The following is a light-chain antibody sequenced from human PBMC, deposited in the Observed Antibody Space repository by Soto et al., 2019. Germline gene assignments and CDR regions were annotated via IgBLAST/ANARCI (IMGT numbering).Light chain of an antibody. V-gene: IGKV3-20*01. CDR2: GAS. Sequence: EIVMTQSPATLSVSPGERATLSFRASQSVSSSYLAWYQQKPGQAPRLLIYGASSRATGIPDRFSGSGSGTDFTLTISRLEPEDFAVYYCQQYGSSPPVTFGQGTKVDI. CDR3: QQYGSSPPVT. CDR1: QSVSSSY. J-gene: IGKJ1*01.